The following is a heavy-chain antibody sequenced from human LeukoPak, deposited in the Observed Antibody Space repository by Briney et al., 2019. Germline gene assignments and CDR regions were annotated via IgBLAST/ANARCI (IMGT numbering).Heavy chain of an antibody. CDR3: AKESSLNH. Sequence: GGSLRLSCAASGFTFSSYSMNWVRQAPGKGPEWVSSISSSSSYIYYADSMKGRFTISRDNAKNSLYLQMNSLRAEDTAVYYCAKESSLNHWGQGTLVTVSS. V-gene: IGHV3-21*04. J-gene: IGHJ4*02. CDR1: GFTFSSYS. D-gene: IGHD2-8*01. CDR2: ISSSSSYI.